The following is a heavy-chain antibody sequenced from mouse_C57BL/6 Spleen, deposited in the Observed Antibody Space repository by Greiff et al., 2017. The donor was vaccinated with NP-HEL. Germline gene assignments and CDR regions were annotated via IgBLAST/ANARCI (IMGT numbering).Heavy chain of an antibody. CDR1: GYTFTDYY. Sequence: EVQLQQSGPELVKPGASVKISCKASGYTFTDYYMNWVKQSHGKSLEWVGDINPNNGGTSYNQKFKGKATLTVDKSSSTAYMELRSLTSEDSAVYYCARKDWDVDYWGQGTTLTVSS. CDR3: ARKDWDVDY. J-gene: IGHJ2*01. V-gene: IGHV1-26*01. CDR2: INPNNGGT. D-gene: IGHD4-1*01.